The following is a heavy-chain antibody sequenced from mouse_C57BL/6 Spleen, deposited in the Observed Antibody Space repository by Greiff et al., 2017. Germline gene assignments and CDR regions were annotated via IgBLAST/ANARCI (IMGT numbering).Heavy chain of an antibody. Sequence: VQLQQSGAELVKPGASVKLSCTASGFNIKDYYMHWVKQRTDQGLELIGRIDPEDGETKSAPPFQGKATITAGTTPNKAYLQRSSLTSDDDAVYYCARGVYGSSVLVGGTGTTVTVSS. CDR2: IDPEDGET. V-gene: IGHV14-2*01. D-gene: IGHD1-1*01. CDR3: ARGVYGSSVLV. CDR1: GFNIKDYY. J-gene: IGHJ1*03.